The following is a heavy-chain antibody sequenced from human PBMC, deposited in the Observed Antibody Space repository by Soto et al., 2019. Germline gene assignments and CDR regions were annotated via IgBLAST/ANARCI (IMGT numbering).Heavy chain of an antibody. J-gene: IGHJ4*02. CDR3: ARGGILTGYYNRGFDY. Sequence: ASVKVSCKASGYTFTSYYMHWVRQAPGQGLEWMGIINPSGGSTSYAQKFQGRVTMTRDTSTSTVYMELSSLRSEDTAVYYCARGGILTGYYNRGFDYWGQGTLVTVSS. V-gene: IGHV1-46*01. D-gene: IGHD3-9*01. CDR1: GYTFTSYY. CDR2: INPSGGST.